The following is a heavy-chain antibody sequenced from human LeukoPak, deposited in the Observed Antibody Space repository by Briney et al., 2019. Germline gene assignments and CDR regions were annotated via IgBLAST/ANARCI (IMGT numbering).Heavy chain of an antibody. CDR1: GFTVSSNY. V-gene: IGHV3-66*04. Sequence: PGGSLRLSCAASGFTVSSNYMSWVRQAPGKGLEWVSVIYSGGNTYYADSVKGRFTISRDNAQNSLYLQMSSLRAEDTAVYYCARHVVAVGFDYWGQGTLVTVSS. CDR2: IYSGGNT. D-gene: IGHD3-22*01. J-gene: IGHJ4*02. CDR3: ARHVVAVGFDY.